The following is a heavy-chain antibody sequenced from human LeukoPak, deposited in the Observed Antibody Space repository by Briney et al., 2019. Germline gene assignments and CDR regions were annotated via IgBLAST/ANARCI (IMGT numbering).Heavy chain of an antibody. CDR2: IYYSGST. V-gene: IGHV4-59*01. D-gene: IGHD3-10*01. Sequence: PSETLSLTRTVSGGSISSYYWSWIRQPPGKGLEWIGYIYYSGSTNYNPSLKSRVTISVDTSKNQFSLKLSSVTAADTAVYYCARGKYYYGSGSYSFDYWGQGTLVTVSS. CDR1: GGSISSYY. J-gene: IGHJ4*02. CDR3: ARGKYYYGSGSYSFDY.